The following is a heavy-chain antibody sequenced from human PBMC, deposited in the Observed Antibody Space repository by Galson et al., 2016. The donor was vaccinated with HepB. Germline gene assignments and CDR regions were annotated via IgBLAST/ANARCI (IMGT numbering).Heavy chain of an antibody. CDR2: FDPEDGET. D-gene: IGHD2-2*01. V-gene: IGHV1-24*01. J-gene: IGHJ6*02. CDR3: ASIPPIRDCTGTSCYDYGMDV. CDR1: GYTLTELS. Sequence: SVKVSCEVSGYTLTELSMHWVRQAPGKGLEWMGGFDPEDGETIYAQKFQDRVTMTEDTSTDTAYMELSSLRSEDTAVYDCASIPPIRDCTGTSCYDYGMDVWGQGTTVTVSS.